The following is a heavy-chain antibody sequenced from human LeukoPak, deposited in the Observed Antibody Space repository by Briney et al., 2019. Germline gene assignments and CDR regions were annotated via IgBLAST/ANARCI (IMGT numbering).Heavy chain of an antibody. D-gene: IGHD2-21*01. J-gene: IGHJ4*02. CDR1: GFTFSSYA. CDR3: AKISIVVVIAIEGRPDYFDY. CDR2: IRYDGSSK. V-gene: IGHV3-30*02. Sequence: PGGSLRLSCAASGFTFSSYAMHWVRQAPGKGLEWVAFIRYDGSSKYYPDSVKGRFTISRDNSKNTLYLQMNSLRAEDTAVYYCAKISIVVVIAIEGRPDYFDYWGQGTLVTVSS.